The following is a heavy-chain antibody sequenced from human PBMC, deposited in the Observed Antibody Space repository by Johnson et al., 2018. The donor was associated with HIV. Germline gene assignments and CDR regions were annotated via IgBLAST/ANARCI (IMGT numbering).Heavy chain of an antibody. J-gene: IGHJ3*02. Sequence: QVQLVESGGGVVQPGRSLRLSCAASGFTFSSYGMHWVRQAPGKGLEWVAVIWYDGSNKYYADSVKGRFTISRDNSKNTLYLQMNSLRAEDTAVYYCARDQSARQAFDILGQGTMVTVSS. CDR1: GFTFSSYG. CDR2: IWYDGSNK. V-gene: IGHV3-30*19. CDR3: ARDQSARQAFDI.